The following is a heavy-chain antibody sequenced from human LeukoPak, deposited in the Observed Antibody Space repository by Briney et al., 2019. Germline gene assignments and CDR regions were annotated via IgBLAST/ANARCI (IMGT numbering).Heavy chain of an antibody. V-gene: IGHV3-53*01. J-gene: IGHJ4*02. CDR2: IYSGGST. D-gene: IGHD3-3*01. CDR1: GFIVSSNY. Sequence: GGSLRLSCAASGFIVSSNYMSWVRQAPGKGLEWVSVIYSGGSTYYADSVKGRFTISRDNSKNTLYLQMNSLRAEDTAVYYCAYDFWSGYPKYWGQGTLVTVSS. CDR3: AYDFWSGYPKY.